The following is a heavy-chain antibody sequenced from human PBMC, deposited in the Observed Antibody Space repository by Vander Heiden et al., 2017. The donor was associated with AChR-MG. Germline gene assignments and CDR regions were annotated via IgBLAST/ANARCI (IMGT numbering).Heavy chain of an antibody. CDR1: GFTFSSYA. J-gene: IGHJ4*02. V-gene: IGHV3-23*01. D-gene: IGHD3-9*01. CDR2: ISGSGGST. Sequence: EVQLLESGGGLVQPGGSLRLSCAASGFTFSSYAMSWVRQAPGKGLEWVSAISGSGGSTYYADSVKGRFTISRDNSKNTLYLQMNSLRAEDTAVYYCAKDHITRGRVIIAYYFDYWGQGTLVTVSS. CDR3: AKDHITRGRVIIAYYFDY.